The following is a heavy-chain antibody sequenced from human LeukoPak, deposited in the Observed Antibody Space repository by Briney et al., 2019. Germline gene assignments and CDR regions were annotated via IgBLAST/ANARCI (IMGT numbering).Heavy chain of an antibody. CDR1: GSSISSYY. Sequence: SETLSLTCTVSGSSISSYYWSWIRQPPGKGLEWIGYIYYSGSTNYNPSLKSRVTISVDTSKNQFSLKLSSVTAADTAVYYCATCSTSFPTLAFDIWGQGTMVTVSS. D-gene: IGHD2-2*01. CDR3: ATCSTSFPTLAFDI. J-gene: IGHJ3*02. CDR2: IYYSGST. V-gene: IGHV4-59*08.